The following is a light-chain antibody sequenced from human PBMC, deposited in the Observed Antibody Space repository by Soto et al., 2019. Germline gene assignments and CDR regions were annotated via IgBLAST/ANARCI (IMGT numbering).Light chain of an antibody. J-gene: IGKJ4*01. CDR2: GVS. Sequence: ELVLTQSPVALSLSSGERATLSCRASQSVSSTLLTWYQQKPGQAPRLLIYGVSSRATGIPDRFSGSGSGTDFTLTISRVEPEDFAVYYCQQFSSYPLTFGGGTKVEIK. CDR1: QSVSSTL. V-gene: IGKV3-20*01. CDR3: QQFSSYPLT.